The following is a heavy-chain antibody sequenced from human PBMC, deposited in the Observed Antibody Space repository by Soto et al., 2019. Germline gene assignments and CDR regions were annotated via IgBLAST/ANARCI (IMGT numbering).Heavy chain of an antibody. J-gene: IGHJ6*02. CDR1: GFTFSSYA. CDR2: ISYDGSNK. CDR3: ASSGWFSDGMDV. D-gene: IGHD6-19*01. V-gene: IGHV3-30-3*01. Sequence: QVQLVESGGGVVQPGRSLRLSCAASGFTFSSYAMHWVRQAPGKGLEWVAVISYDGSNKYYADSVKGRFTISRDNSKNTLYLQRNSLRAEDTAVYYCASSGWFSDGMDVWGQGTTVTVSS.